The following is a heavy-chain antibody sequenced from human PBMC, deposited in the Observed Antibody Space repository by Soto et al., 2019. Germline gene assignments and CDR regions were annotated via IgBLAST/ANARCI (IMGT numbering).Heavy chain of an antibody. Sequence: QVQLVESGGGVVQPGRSLRLSCAASGFTFSSYAMHWVRQAAGKGLEWVAVIWYDGSNKDYADSVKGRFTISRDNSKNTLYLQMNSLRAEDTAVYYCARDPSYSVSYFRTYYFDYWGQGTLVTVSS. CDR2: IWYDGSNK. V-gene: IGHV3-33*01. D-gene: IGHD1-26*01. CDR1: GFTFSSYA. J-gene: IGHJ4*02. CDR3: ARDPSYSVSYFRTYYFDY.